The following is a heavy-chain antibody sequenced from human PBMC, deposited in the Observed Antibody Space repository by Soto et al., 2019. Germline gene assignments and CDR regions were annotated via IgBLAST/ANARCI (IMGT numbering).Heavy chain of an antibody. V-gene: IGHV6-1*01. CDR2: TYYRSRWYS. D-gene: IGHD2-15*01. CDR3: ARSEEDSDYYYYGMDV. Sequence: SQTLSLTCVGSGDTVSSNSVAWNWVRQSPSRGLEWLGRTYYRSRWYSDYAVSVRSRVDINADTSKNQVSLQLNSVTPEDTAVYYCARSEEDSDYYYYGMDVWGQGTTVTVSS. CDR1: GDTVSSNSVA. J-gene: IGHJ6*02.